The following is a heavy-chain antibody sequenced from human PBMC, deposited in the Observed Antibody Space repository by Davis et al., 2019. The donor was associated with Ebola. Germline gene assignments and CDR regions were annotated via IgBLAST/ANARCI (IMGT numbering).Heavy chain of an antibody. D-gene: IGHD1-26*01. CDR3: ARDWVGVAGGYYYGMDV. V-gene: IGHV3-66*01. CDR2: IYSGGSI. Sequence: PGGSLRLSCAASGFTVSSNYMSWVRQAPGKGLEWVSVIYSGGSIYYADSVKGRFTISRDNAKNSLYLQMNSLRAEDTAVYYCARDWVGVAGGYYYGMDVWGQGTTVTVSS. J-gene: IGHJ6*02. CDR1: GFTVSSNY.